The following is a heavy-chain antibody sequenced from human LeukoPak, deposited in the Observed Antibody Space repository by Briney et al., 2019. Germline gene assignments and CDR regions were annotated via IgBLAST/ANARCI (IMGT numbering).Heavy chain of an antibody. CDR2: IKQDGSDK. D-gene: IGHD2-15*01. V-gene: IGHV3-7*01. CDR1: GFTFSDFW. J-gene: IGHJ4*02. Sequence: GGSLRLSCAASGFTFSDFWMSWVRQAPGKGLEWVANIKQDGSDKKYVDSVKGRFTISRDNAKNSLYLQMNSLRAEDTAVYYCARKGSVPDYWGQGTLVTVSS. CDR3: ARKGSVPDY.